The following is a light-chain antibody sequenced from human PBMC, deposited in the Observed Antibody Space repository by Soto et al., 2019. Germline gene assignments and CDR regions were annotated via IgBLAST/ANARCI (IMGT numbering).Light chain of an antibody. CDR3: SSYTISSTSV. J-gene: IGLJ1*01. Sequence: QSALTQPASVSGSPGQSLTISSTGTSSDIGGYDFVSWYRQQPGKAPKLLIYEVSHRPSEVSSRFSSSKSGNTASLTISGLQAEAEGDYYCSSYTISSTSVFGTGTKLTVL. CDR1: SSDIGGYDF. V-gene: IGLV2-14*01. CDR2: EVS.